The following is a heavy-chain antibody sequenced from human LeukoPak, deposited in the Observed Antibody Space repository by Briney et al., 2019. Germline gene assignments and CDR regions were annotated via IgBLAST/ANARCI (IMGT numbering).Heavy chain of an antibody. CDR3: ARRTVYAFDI. D-gene: IGHD4-11*01. CDR1: GYSFNNYW. Sequence: GESLKISCKGSGYSFNNYWIAWVRQMPGKGLEWMGIIYPGDSDTRYSPSFQGQVTISADKSISTAYLQWSSLKASDTAMYYCARRTVYAFDIWGQGTMVTVSS. CDR2: IYPGDSDT. J-gene: IGHJ3*02. V-gene: IGHV5-51*01.